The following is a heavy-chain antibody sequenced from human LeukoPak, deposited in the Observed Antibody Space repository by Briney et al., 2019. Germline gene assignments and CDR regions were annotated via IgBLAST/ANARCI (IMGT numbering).Heavy chain of an antibody. D-gene: IGHD2-21*02. V-gene: IGHV3-21*04. CDR3: VKDWRDESNCGGDCLQY. CDR1: GFTFSSYS. CDR2: ISSSSSYI. Sequence: PGGSLRLSCAASGFTFSSYSMNWVRQAPGKGLEWVSSISSSSSYIYYADSVEGRFTISRDNAKNSLYLQMNSLRAEDTAVYYCVKDWRDESNCGGDCLQYWGQGTLVTVSS. J-gene: IGHJ4*02.